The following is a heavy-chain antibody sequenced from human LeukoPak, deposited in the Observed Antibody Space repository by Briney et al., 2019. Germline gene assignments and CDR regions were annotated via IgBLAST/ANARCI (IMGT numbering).Heavy chain of an antibody. D-gene: IGHD5-24*01. CDR3: ASQRVEMATWTFADY. CDR2: IIPVFGTA. CDR1: GGTFSSYA. J-gene: IGHJ4*02. Sequence: GASVKVSCKASGGTFSSYAISWVRQAPGQGLEWMGGIIPVFGTAIYAQKFQGRATMTEDTSTDTAYMELSSLRSEDTAVYYCASQRVEMATWTFADYWGQGTLVTVSS. V-gene: IGHV1-69*06.